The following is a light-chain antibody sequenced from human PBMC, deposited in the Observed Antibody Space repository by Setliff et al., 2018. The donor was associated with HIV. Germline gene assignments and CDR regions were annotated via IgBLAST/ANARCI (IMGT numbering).Light chain of an antibody. J-gene: IGLJ1*01. CDR3: SSYTTSSTLYV. CDR2: DVT. CDR1: SSDVGGYNY. V-gene: IGLV2-14*03. Sequence: QSVLTQPRSVSGSPGQSVTISCTGTSSDVGGYNYVSWYQHLPGKAPKLMIYDVTKRPSGVSNRFSGSRSGNTASLTISGLQVEDEADYYCSSYTTSSTLYVFGPGTKVTVL.